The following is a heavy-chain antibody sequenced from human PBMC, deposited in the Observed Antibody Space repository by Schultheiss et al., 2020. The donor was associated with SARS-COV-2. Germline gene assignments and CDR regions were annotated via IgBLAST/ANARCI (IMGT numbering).Heavy chain of an antibody. CDR1: GFTFSSFA. Sequence: GGSLRLSCAASGFTFSSFAMDWVRQAPGKGLQWVAVISYDGTNKYYADSVKGRFTISRDNSKNTLYLQMNSLRAEDTAVYYCAKDIGYSSGWYLRDYYYGMDVWGQGTTVTVSS. CDR2: ISYDGTNK. V-gene: IGHV3-30*01. D-gene: IGHD6-19*01. CDR3: AKDIGYSSGWYLRDYYYGMDV. J-gene: IGHJ6*02.